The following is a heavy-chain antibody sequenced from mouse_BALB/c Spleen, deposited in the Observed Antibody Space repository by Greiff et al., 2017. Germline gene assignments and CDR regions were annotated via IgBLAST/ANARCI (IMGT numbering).Heavy chain of an antibody. D-gene: IGHD2-14*01. Sequence: QVQLQQSGAELVRPGTSVKVSCKASGYAFTNYLIEWVKQRPGQGLEWIGVINPGSGGTNYNEKFKGKATLTADKSSSTAYMQLSSLTSDDSAVYFCARGEVRRYYYAMDYWGQGTSVTFSS. CDR1: GYAFTNYL. CDR2: INPGSGGT. CDR3: ARGEVRRYYYAMDY. J-gene: IGHJ4*01. V-gene: IGHV1-54*01.